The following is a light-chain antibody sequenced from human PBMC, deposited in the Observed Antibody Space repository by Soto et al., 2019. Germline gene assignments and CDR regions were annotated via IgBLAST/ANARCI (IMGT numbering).Light chain of an antibody. CDR2: AAS. CDR3: QLYGSSPPRYT. Sequence: EIVLTQSPGALYLSAGERATLSCRASESVSSNYLAWYQQKRGQAPRLLIYAASARATGIPDRFSGSGSGTDFTLTISRLGPEDFAVYFCQLYGSSPPRYTFAQGTKVDI. V-gene: IGKV3-20*01. CDR1: ESVSSNY. J-gene: IGKJ2*01.